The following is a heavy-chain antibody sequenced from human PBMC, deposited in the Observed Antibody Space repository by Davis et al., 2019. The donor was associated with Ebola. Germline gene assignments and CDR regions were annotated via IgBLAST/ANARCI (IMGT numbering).Heavy chain of an antibody. CDR2: IHDSGST. CDR1: GGSISGDY. Sequence: MPSETLSLTCTVSGGSISGDYWSWIRQPPGKGLEWIGYIHDSGSTNYNPSLKSRLTISVDTSKNQFSLKLSSVIAADTAVYYCARAYCSGGSCYPWYFDLWGRGTLVTVSS. D-gene: IGHD2-15*01. V-gene: IGHV4-59*01. J-gene: IGHJ2*01. CDR3: ARAYCSGGSCYPWYFDL.